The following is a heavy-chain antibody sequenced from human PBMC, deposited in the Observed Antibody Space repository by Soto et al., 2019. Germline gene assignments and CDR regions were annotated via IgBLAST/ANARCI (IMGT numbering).Heavy chain of an antibody. CDR3: ASFHDSSGYYHDY. Sequence: ETLSLTCAVYGGSFSGYYWSWIRQPPGKGLEWIGEINHSGSTNYNPSLKSRVTISVDTSKNQFSLKLSSVTAADTAVYYCASFHDSSGYYHDYWGQGTLVTVSS. D-gene: IGHD3-22*01. J-gene: IGHJ4*02. V-gene: IGHV4-34*01. CDR2: INHSGST. CDR1: GGSFSGYY.